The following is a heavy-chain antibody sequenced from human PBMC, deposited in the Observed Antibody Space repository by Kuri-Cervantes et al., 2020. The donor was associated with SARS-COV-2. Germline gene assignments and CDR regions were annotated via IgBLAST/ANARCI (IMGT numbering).Heavy chain of an antibody. V-gene: IGHV3-20*01. Sequence: GGSLRLSCAASGFTFSSYSMNWVRQAPGKGLEWVSGINWNGGSTGYADSVKGRFTISRDNAKNSLYLQMNSLRAEDTALYHCARSTYNNWFDPWGQGTLVTVSS. J-gene: IGHJ5*02. CDR1: GFTFSSYS. CDR3: ARSTYNNWFDP. CDR2: INWNGGST. D-gene: IGHD1-14*01.